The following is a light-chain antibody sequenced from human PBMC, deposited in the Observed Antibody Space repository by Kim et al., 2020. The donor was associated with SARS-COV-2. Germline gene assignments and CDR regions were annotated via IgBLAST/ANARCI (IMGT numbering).Light chain of an antibody. CDR1: SLRSYY. J-gene: IGLJ2*01. Sequence: SSELTQDPAVSVALGQTVRITCQGDSLRSYYASWYQQKPGHAPVLVIYGKNNRPSGIPDRFSGSSSGNTASLTITGAQAEDEADYYCNSRDSSGNHRGVF. CDR3: NSRDSSGNHRGV. V-gene: IGLV3-19*01. CDR2: GKN.